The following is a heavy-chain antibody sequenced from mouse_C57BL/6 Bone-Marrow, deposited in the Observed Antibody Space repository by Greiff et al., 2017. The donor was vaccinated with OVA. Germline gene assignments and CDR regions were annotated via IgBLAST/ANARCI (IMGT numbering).Heavy chain of an antibody. J-gene: IGHJ1*03. D-gene: IGHD1-1*01. V-gene: IGHV5-4*03. CDR1: GFTFSSYA. CDR3: ASNYYGSRAYYWYFDV. CDR2: ISDGGSYT. Sequence: EVMLVESGGGLVKPGGSLKLSCAASGFTFSSYAMSWVRQTPEKRLEWVATISDGGSYTYYPDNVKGRFTISRDNAKNNLYLQMSHLKSEDTAMYYCASNYYGSRAYYWYFDVWGTGTTVTVSS.